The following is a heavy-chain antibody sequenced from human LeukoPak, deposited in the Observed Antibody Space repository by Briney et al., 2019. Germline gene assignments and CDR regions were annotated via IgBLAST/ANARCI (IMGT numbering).Heavy chain of an antibody. CDR1: GYTFTGSGWY. D-gene: IGHD3-10*01. V-gene: IGHV1-2*02. J-gene: IGHJ4*02. CDR3: ARDGPAQMVDFDY. CDR2: IHPNNGAT. Sequence: ASVKVSCKASGYTFTGSGWYLYWLRQAPGQGLECVGWIHPNNGATLYAQKFQGRVAMTTDTSISTAYMELSRLRPDDTAMYYCARDGPAQMVDFDYWGQGTLVTVSS.